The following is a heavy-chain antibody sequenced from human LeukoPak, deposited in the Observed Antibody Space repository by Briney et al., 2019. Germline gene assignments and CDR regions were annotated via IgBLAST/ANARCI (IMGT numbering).Heavy chain of an antibody. J-gene: IGHJ4*02. CDR2: IYYSGST. CDR3: ARREGYYDSSGYFDRFDY. V-gene: IGHV4-39*01. CDR1: GGSTSSSSYY. Sequence: SETLSLTCTVSGGSTSSSSYYWGWIRQPPGKGLEWIGSIYYSGSTYYNPSLKSRVTISVDTSKNQSSLKLSSVTAADTAVYYCARREGYYDSSGYFDRFDYWGQGTLVTVSS. D-gene: IGHD3-22*01.